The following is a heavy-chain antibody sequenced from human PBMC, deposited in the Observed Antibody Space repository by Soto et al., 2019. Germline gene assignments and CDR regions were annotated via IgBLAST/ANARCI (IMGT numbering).Heavy chain of an antibody. Sequence: QVQLQESGPGLVKPSQTLSLTCTVSGGSISSGGYYWSWIRQHPGKGLEWIGYIYYSGSTYYNPSLKSRVTISVDTSKNQFTLKLSSVAAADKAVYYCARALRLDYGEGWFDPWGQGTLVTVSS. CDR1: GGSISSGGYY. D-gene: IGHD4-17*01. CDR3: ARALRLDYGEGWFDP. CDR2: IYYSGST. J-gene: IGHJ5*02. V-gene: IGHV4-31*03.